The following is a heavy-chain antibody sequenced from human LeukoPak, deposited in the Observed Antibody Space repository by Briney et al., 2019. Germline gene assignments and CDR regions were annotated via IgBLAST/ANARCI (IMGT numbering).Heavy chain of an antibody. J-gene: IGHJ4*02. CDR2: IYHSGST. D-gene: IGHD6-13*01. Sequence: SETLSLTCAVSGGSISSGGYSWSWIRQPPGKGLEWIGYIYHSGSTYYNPSLKSRVTISVDTSKNQFSLKLSSVTAADTAVYYCARGRIGRQQLIDYWGQGTLVTVSS. V-gene: IGHV4-30-2*01. CDR1: GGSISSGGYS. CDR3: ARGRIGRQQLIDY.